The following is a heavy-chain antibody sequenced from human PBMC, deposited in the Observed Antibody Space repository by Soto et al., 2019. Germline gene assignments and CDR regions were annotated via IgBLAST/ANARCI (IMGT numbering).Heavy chain of an antibody. Sequence: ASVKVSCKASGYTFTSYGISWVRQAPGQGLEWMGLISAYNGNTNYAQKLQGRVTMTTDTSTSTAYMELRSLRSDDTAVYYCARRWYYYDSSGYYSEAFDIWGQGTMVTVS. V-gene: IGHV1-18*01. CDR2: ISAYNGNT. J-gene: IGHJ3*02. CDR1: GYTFTSYG. CDR3: ARRWYYYDSSGYYSEAFDI. D-gene: IGHD3-22*01.